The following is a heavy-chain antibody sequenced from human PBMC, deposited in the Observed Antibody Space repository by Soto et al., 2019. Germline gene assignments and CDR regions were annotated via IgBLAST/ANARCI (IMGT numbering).Heavy chain of an antibody. CDR1: GFTFSDYY. CDR3: ARVVLTYYYGSRSYYMDY. D-gene: IGHD3-10*01. CDR2: ISSSGSTI. J-gene: IGHJ4*02. Sequence: GGSLRLSCAASGFTFSDYYMSWIRQAPGKGLEWVSYISSSGSTIYYADSVKGRFTISRDNAKNSLYLQMNSLRAEDTAVYYCARVVLTYYYGSRSYYMDYWGQGTLVTVSS. V-gene: IGHV3-11*01.